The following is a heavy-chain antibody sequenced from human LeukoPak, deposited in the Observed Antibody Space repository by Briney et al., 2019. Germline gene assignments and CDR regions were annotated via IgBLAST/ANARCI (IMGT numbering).Heavy chain of an antibody. Sequence: GRSLRLSCAASGLTFDDYAMHWVRQAPGKGLEWVSGISWNSGSIGYADSVKGRFTISRDNAKNSLYLQMNSLRAEDTALYYCAKAPGRSPRGSLEWAGGMDVWGQGTTVTVSS. D-gene: IGHD3-3*01. CDR2: ISWNSGSI. J-gene: IGHJ6*02. V-gene: IGHV3-9*01. CDR1: GLTFDDYA. CDR3: AKAPGRSPRGSLEWAGGMDV.